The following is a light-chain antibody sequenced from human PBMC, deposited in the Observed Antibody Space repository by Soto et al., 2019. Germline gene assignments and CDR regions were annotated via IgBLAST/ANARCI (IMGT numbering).Light chain of an antibody. CDR3: QQYNDWPLT. CDR2: GAS. CDR1: QSVSSN. V-gene: IGKV3-15*01. Sequence: EIVMTQSPATLSVSPGERATLSCRASQSVSSNLAWYQQKPGQAPRLLIYGASTRATGIPARFSGSGSGTELTLTISSLQSEDFAVYYCQQYNDWPLTFGQGTRLETK. J-gene: IGKJ5*01.